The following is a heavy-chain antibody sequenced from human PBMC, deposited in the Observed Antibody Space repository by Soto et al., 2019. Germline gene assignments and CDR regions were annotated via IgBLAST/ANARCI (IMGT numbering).Heavy chain of an antibody. CDR1: GFTLSSYG. J-gene: IGHJ4*02. CDR3: SRGWVDGVHFDY. CDR2: SSRTETNT. Sequence: PGGSLRLSCAATGFTLSSYGMNWVRQAPGKGLEWVAHSSRTETNTYYADSVKGRFTASRDNAKNLLYLQMDSLRAEDTAVYYCSRGWVDGVHFDYWGQGTLVTVSS. V-gene: IGHV3-48*03. D-gene: IGHD5-12*01.